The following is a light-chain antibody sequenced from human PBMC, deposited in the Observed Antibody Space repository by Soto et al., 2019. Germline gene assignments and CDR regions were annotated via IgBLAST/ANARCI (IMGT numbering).Light chain of an antibody. CDR2: AAS. J-gene: IGKJ5*01. CDR1: QSVTSNY. V-gene: IGKV3-20*01. Sequence: EIVLTHSAGPLSLSPGERATLSCRASQSVTSNYLAWYQLKPGQSPRLLIYAASNTATSIPDRFSGSGVGTDFTVSIRRLEPEGFAVYYCHQYGSTPSCAFGQGTRLAIK. CDR3: HQYGSTPSCA.